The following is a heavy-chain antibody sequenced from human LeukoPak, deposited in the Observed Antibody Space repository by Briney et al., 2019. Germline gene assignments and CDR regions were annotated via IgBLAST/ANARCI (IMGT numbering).Heavy chain of an antibody. CDR1: GFTFSSYA. CDR3: ARDYDHSFDY. Sequence: PGGSLRLSCAASGFTFSSYAMHWVRQAPGKGLEWVAVISYDGSNKYYADSVKGRFTISRDNSKNTLCLQMNSLRAEDTAVYYCARDYDHSFDYWGQGILVTVSS. D-gene: IGHD3-3*01. V-gene: IGHV3-30*04. CDR2: ISYDGSNK. J-gene: IGHJ4*02.